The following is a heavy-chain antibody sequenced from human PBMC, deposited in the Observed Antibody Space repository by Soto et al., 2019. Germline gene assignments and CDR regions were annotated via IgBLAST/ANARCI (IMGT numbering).Heavy chain of an antibody. V-gene: IGHV3-74*01. Sequence: GGSLRLSCAASGFTFSSYAMSWVRQAPGKGLVWVSRINSGASTTNYADSVKGRFTISRDNAKNTLYLQMDSLTAEDTAVYYPTRGGIPARPPGAGAPDYWGQGTLVTVSS. CDR2: INSGASTT. CDR1: GFTFSSYA. CDR3: TRGGIPARPPGAGAPDY. J-gene: IGHJ4*02. D-gene: IGHD6-6*01.